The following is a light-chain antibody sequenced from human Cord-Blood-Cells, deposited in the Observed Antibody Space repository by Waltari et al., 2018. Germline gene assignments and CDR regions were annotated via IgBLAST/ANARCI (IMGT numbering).Light chain of an antibody. CDR3: QQYGSSPPWT. J-gene: IGKJ1*01. Sequence: EIVLTQSPGTLSLSPGDRATLSCRASQSVSSSYLASYQQKPGQAPRLLIYGASSRATGIPDRFSGSGSGTDFTLTISRLEPEDFAVYYCQQYGSSPPWTFGQGTKVEIK. V-gene: IGKV3-20*01. CDR2: GAS. CDR1: QSVSSSY.